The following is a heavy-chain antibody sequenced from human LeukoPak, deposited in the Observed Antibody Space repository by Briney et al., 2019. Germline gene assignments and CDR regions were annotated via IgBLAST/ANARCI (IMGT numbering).Heavy chain of an antibody. V-gene: IGHV4-39*07. Sequence: SETLSLTCSVSGDSITNINYYWGWIRQPPGKGLEWIATVYYTATTYSNPSLKSRVTISVDSSKNEVSLKVTSVTAADTAVYYCGGASNYYFYYMDVWGKGTTVTISS. CDR2: VYYTATT. J-gene: IGHJ6*03. CDR3: GGASNYYFYYMDV. CDR1: GDSITNINYY. D-gene: IGHD3-10*01.